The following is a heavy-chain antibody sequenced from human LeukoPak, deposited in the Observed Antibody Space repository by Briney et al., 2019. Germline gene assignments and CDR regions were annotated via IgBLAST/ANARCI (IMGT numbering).Heavy chain of an antibody. CDR3: ARAADFWSGYRYFDY. V-gene: IGHV4-61*01. J-gene: IGHJ4*02. Sequence: SQTLSLTCTVSGGSISSGSYYWSWIRQPPGKGLEWIGYIYCSGSTNYNPSLKSRVTISVDTSKNQFSLKLSSVTAADTAVYYCARAADFWSGYRYFDYWGQGTLVTVSS. CDR2: IYCSGST. CDR1: GGSISSGSYY. D-gene: IGHD3-3*01.